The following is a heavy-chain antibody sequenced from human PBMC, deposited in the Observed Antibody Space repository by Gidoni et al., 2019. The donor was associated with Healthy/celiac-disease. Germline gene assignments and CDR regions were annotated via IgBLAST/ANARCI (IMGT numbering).Heavy chain of an antibody. D-gene: IGHD6-19*01. V-gene: IGHV3-23*01. CDR3: AKEWLVRTLWELAYGMDV. Sequence: EVQLLESGGGLVQPGGSLSLSFPASGFTFSSYAMSWVRQAPGKGLEWVSAISGSGGSTYYADSVKGRFTISRDNSKNTLYLQMNSLRAEDTAVYYCAKEWLVRTLWELAYGMDVWGQGTTVTVSS. CDR2: ISGSGGST. J-gene: IGHJ6*02. CDR1: GFTFSSYA.